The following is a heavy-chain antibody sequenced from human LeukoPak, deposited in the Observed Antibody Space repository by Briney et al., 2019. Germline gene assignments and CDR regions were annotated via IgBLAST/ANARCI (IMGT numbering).Heavy chain of an antibody. CDR1: GGSISSYY. V-gene: IGHV4-59*01. CDR2: IYYSGTT. J-gene: IGHJ4*02. Sequence: SETLSLTCTVSGGSISSYYWSWIRQPPGKGLEWMGYIYYSGTTNYNPSLKSRVTISVDTSKNQFSLKLSSVTAADTAVYYCASASYGSGRYSDYWGQGTLVTVSS. D-gene: IGHD3-10*01. CDR3: ASASYGSGRYSDY.